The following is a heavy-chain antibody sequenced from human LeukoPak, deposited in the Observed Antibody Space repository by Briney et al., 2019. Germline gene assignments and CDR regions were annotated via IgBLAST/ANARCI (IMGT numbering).Heavy chain of an antibody. CDR1: GFTFSSYL. J-gene: IGHJ4*02. Sequence: GGSLRLSCAASGFTFSSYLMHWVRQAPGKGLVWVSCIKSDGSSTTYADSVKGRFTIPRDNAKNTLHLQMNSLRAEDTAVYYCARDSSSWYYDYWGQGTLVTVSS. CDR2: IKSDGSST. D-gene: IGHD6-13*01. V-gene: IGHV3-74*03. CDR3: ARDSSSWYYDY.